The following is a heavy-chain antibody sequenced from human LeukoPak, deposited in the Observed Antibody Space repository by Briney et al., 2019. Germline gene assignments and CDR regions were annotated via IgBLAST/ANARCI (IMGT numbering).Heavy chain of an antibody. CDR3: ARSLGATAPPFDY. CDR2: IYYSGST. J-gene: IGHJ4*02. V-gene: IGHV4-39*01. Sequence: PSETLSLTCTVSGGSISSSSYYWGWIRQPPGKGLEWIGSIYYSGSTYCNPSLKSRVTISVDTSKNQFSLKLSSVTAADTAVYYCARSLGATAPPFDYWGQGTLVTVSS. D-gene: IGHD1-26*01. CDR1: GGSISSSSYY.